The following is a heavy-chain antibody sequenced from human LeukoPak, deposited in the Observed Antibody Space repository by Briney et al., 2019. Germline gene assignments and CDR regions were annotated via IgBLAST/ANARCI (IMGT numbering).Heavy chain of an antibody. CDR1: GFTFSSNW. J-gene: IGHJ4*02. D-gene: IGHD5-24*01. V-gene: IGHV3-7*01. Sequence: GGPLSLSFAASGFTFSSNWMSWVRQPPGKGLEWVANIKQDGSEKYYVDSVKGRFTISRDNAKNSLYPQMNSLRAEDTAVYYCARDPGRWLQFSHFDYWGQGTLVTVSS. CDR3: ARDPGRWLQFSHFDY. CDR2: IKQDGSEK.